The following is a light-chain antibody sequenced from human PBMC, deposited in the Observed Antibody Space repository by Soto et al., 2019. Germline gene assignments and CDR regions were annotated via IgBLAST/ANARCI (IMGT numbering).Light chain of an antibody. CDR3: QQYGRTSGT. CDR2: GAS. Sequence: EIVLTQSPGTLSLSPGEGATHSCRASQSVSTNFFAWYQQKPGQAPRLLIYGASTRATGIPDRFSGSGSGTDFTLTISRLEPEDFAVYYCQQYGRTSGTFGQGTKV. J-gene: IGKJ1*01. CDR1: QSVSTNF. V-gene: IGKV3-20*01.